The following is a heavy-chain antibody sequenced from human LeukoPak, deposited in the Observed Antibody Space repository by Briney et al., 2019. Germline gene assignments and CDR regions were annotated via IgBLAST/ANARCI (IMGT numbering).Heavy chain of an antibody. CDR2: INGHGSGK. Sequence: GASLRLSCAASGFTSSTYWMSWVRQAPGEGLEWVANINGHGSGKYYVDSVKGRFTISRDNAKNSLYLQMNSLRAEDTAVYYCARAESYSWRDWGQGTLVTVSS. V-gene: IGHV3-7*05. J-gene: IGHJ4*02. D-gene: IGHD5-18*01. CDR3: ARAESYSWRD. CDR1: GFTSSTYW.